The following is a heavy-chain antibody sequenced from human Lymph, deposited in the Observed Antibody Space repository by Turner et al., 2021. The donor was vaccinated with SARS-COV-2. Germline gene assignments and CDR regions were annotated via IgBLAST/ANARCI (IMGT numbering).Heavy chain of an antibody. CDR1: GFIVSSNY. CDR3: ARDLQLYGMDV. J-gene: IGHJ6*02. V-gene: IGHV3-53*02. CDR2: IYSGGST. Sequence: EVQLVETGGGLIQPGGSLRLSCAASGFIVSSNYMNWVRQAPGKWLEWVSLIYSGGSTYYADSVKGRFTISRDNSKNTLYLQINSLRAEDTAVYYCARDLQLYGMDVWGQGTTVTVSS. D-gene: IGHD1-1*01.